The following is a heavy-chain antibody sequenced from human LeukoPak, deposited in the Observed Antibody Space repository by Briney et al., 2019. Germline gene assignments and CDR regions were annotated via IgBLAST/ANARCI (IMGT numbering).Heavy chain of an antibody. J-gene: IGHJ4*02. D-gene: IGHD6-13*01. CDR3: AREKQQLSYFDY. CDR1: GFTFSSYW. Sequence: GGSLRLSCAASGFTFSSYWMHWVRQAPGKGLVWVSRINSDGSSTSYADSVKGRFTISRDNAKNTLYLQMNSLRAEDTAVYYCAREKQQLSYFDYWGQGTLVTVSS. CDR2: INSDGSST. V-gene: IGHV3-74*01.